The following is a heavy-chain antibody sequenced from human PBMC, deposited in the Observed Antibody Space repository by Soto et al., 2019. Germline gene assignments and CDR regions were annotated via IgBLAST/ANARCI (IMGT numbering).Heavy chain of an antibody. CDR3: ARGENGYSYGYDY. J-gene: IGHJ4*02. CDR1: GYTFSSYG. V-gene: IGHV1-18*01. CDR2: ISGSNGNT. Sequence: ASVKVSCKASGYTFSSYGFTWVRQAPGQGLEWMGWISGSNGNTNYAQRFQGRVSMATDTSASTTYMELRSLRSDDTAVYYCARGENGYSYGYDYWGQGTLVTVSS. D-gene: IGHD5-18*01.